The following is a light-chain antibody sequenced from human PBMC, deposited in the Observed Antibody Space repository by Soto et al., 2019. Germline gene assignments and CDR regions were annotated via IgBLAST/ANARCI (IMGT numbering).Light chain of an antibody. J-gene: IGKJ1*01. CDR3: QQYNSYPWT. CDR2: DAS. V-gene: IGKV1-5*01. Sequence: DIQMTQSPSTLSASVGDRVPITCRASQSISSRLTWYQQKPGKAPQLLIYDASSLKSGVPSRFSGSGSGTEFTLTVSSLQPDDFATYYCQQYNSYPWTFGQGTKVEIK. CDR1: QSISSR.